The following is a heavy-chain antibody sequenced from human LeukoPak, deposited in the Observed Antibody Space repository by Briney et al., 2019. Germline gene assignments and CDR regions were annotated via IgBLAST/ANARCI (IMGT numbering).Heavy chain of an antibody. J-gene: IGHJ4*02. CDR2: IIPILGIA. CDR3: ARDHGYYYDSSGHYYFDY. D-gene: IGHD3-22*01. V-gene: IGHV1-69*04. Sequence: GSSVKVSCKASGGTFSSYAISWVRQAPGQGLEWMGRIIPILGIANYAQKFQGRVTITADKSTSTAYMELSSLRSEDTAVYYCARDHGYYYDSSGHYYFDYWGQGTLVTVSS. CDR1: GGTFSSYA.